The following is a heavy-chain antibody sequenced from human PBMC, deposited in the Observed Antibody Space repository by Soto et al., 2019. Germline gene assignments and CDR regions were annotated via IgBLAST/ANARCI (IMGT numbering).Heavy chain of an antibody. V-gene: IGHV1-69*13. J-gene: IGHJ3*02. D-gene: IGHD3-10*01. CDR3: ARESSGAFDI. CDR2: IIPIFGTA. CDR1: GGAFSSYA. Sequence: GXSVKVSCNASGGAFSSYAISLVRQAPGQGLEWMGGIIPIFGTAKYAQKFQGRVTITADESTSTAYMELSSLRSEDTAVYYCARESSGAFDIWGQGTMVTVSS.